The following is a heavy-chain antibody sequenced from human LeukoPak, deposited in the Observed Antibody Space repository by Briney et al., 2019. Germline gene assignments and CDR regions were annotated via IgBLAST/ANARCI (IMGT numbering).Heavy chain of an antibody. CDR1: GYSFRRYW. D-gene: IGHD4-17*01. Sequence: GESLKISCKASGYSFRRYWIGWVRQMPGKGLEWMGSIYTADSDTRYSPSFEGQVTISVDKSITTAYLQWSSLKASDTAMYHCARVPGYGEYDGDHAFDHWGQGTLVTVSS. V-gene: IGHV5-51*01. CDR2: IYTADSDT. CDR3: ARVPGYGEYDGDHAFDH. J-gene: IGHJ4*02.